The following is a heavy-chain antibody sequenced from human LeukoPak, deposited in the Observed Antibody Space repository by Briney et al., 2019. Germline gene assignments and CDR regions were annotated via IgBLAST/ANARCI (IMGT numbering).Heavy chain of an antibody. D-gene: IGHD2-2*01. V-gene: IGHV3-48*03. CDR1: GFTFSNYE. CDR2: ISYSGGTV. Sequence: TGGSLRLSCAGSGFTFSNYEMNWVRQAPGKGLEWVAYISYSGGTVWYADSVKGRFTISRDNTKNSVFLQMDSLRGDDTAVYYCARVGCSRTSCYGTRWFDPWGQGTLVTVSS. J-gene: IGHJ5*02. CDR3: ARVGCSRTSCYGTRWFDP.